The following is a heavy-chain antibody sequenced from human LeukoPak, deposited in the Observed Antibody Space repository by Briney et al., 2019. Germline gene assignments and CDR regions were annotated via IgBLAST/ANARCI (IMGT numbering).Heavy chain of an antibody. CDR2: IWYDGNNK. V-gene: IGHV3-33*06. Sequence: PGRSLRLCCAASGFTFSSYGMHWVRQAPGKGLEWVAVIWYDGNNKYYADSVKGRFTISRDNSKNTLYLQMNSLRAEDTAVYYCAKDDYGGNSGMDYWGQGTLVTVSS. D-gene: IGHD4-23*01. CDR1: GFTFSSYG. CDR3: AKDDYGGNSGMDY. J-gene: IGHJ4*02.